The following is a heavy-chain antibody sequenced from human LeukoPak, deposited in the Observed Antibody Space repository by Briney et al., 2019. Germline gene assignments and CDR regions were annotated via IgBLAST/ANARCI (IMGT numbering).Heavy chain of an antibody. V-gene: IGHV1-69*13. D-gene: IGHD1-7*01. CDR2: IIPIFGTA. CDR1: GGTCSSYT. J-gene: IGHJ6*03. Sequence: SVKVSCKASGGTCSSYTISWVRQAPGQGLEWVVGIIPIFGTANYAQNFQGRVTITADESTSTAYMELSSLRSEDTAVYYCSGTGTTNDYYYMDVWGKGTTVTVSS. CDR3: SGTGTTNDYYYMDV.